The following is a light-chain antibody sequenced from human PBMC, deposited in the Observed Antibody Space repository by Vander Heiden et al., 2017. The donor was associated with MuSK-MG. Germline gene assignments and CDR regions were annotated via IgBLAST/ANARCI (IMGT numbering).Light chain of an antibody. CDR3: QQYNNYGWS. J-gene: IGKJ1*01. CDR1: QSISSW. Sequence: DIQMTQSPSTLPASVGDRVTITCRASQSISSWLAWYQQKPGKAPKLLIYDASSLESGVPFRFGGSGSGTEFTLTISSLQPDDFATYYCQQYNNYGWSFGQGTKVEVK. CDR2: DAS. V-gene: IGKV1-5*01.